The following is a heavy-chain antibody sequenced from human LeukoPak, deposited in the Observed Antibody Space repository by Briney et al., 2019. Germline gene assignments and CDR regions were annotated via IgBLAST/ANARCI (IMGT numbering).Heavy chain of an antibody. CDR2: INPAGDT. Sequence: GGSLRLSCAASGFTFSTYDMHWVRQVTGKGLEWVSGINPAGDTYYPGSVKGRFTISREDAKNSFYLQMNSLRAEDTAVYYCAKDRYSSGWYEYDYFDYWGQGTLVTVSS. V-gene: IGHV3-13*04. CDR1: GFTFSTYD. CDR3: AKDRYSSGWYEYDYFDY. J-gene: IGHJ4*02. D-gene: IGHD6-19*01.